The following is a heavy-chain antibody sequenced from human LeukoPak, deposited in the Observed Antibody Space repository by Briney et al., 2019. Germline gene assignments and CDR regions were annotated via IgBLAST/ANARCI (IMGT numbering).Heavy chain of an antibody. CDR2: IYYSGST. Sequence: SETLSLTCTVSGGSISSSSYYWGWIRQPPGKGLEWIGSIYYSGSTYYNPSLKSRVTISVDTSKNQFSLKLSSVTAADTAVYYCARDGRDGYNLVHFWGQGTLVTVSS. V-gene: IGHV4-39*07. D-gene: IGHD5-24*01. CDR1: GGSISSSSYY. CDR3: ARDGRDGYNLVHF. J-gene: IGHJ4*02.